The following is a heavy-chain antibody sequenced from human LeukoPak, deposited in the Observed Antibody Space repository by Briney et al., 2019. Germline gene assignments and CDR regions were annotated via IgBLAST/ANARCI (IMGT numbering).Heavy chain of an antibody. D-gene: IGHD3-22*01. J-gene: IGHJ4*02. V-gene: IGHV4-39*07. CDR1: GGSISSSSYY. CDR2: IYYSGST. CDR3: ARGVGYDDTLGSYYGFFDY. Sequence: SETLSLTCTVSGGSISSSSYYWGWIRQPPGKGLEWIGSIYYSGSTYYNPSLKSRVTLSVDTSKNELSLQLNSVTAADTAVYFCARGVGYDDTLGSYYGFFDYRGQGTLVTVSS.